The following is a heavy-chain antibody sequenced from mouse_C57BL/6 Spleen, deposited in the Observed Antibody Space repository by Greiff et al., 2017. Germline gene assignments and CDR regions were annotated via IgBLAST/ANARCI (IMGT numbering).Heavy chain of an antibody. J-gene: IGHJ3*01. V-gene: IGHV1-15*01. CDR3: TRLGYSNHWFAY. D-gene: IGHD2-5*01. Sequence: QVQLQQSGAELVRPGASVTLSCKASGYTFTDYEMHWVKQTPVHGLEWIGAIDPETGGTAYNQKFKGKAILTADKSSSTAYMELRSLTSEDSAVYYCTRLGYSNHWFAYWGQGTLVTVSA. CDR1: GYTFTDYE. CDR2: IDPETGGT.